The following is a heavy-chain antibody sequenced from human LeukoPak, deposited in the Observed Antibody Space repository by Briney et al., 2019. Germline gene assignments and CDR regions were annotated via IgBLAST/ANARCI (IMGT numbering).Heavy chain of an antibody. D-gene: IGHD3-22*01. CDR2: MNPNSGNT. V-gene: IGHV1-8*02. CDR3: ARRSGQNSYDSSGWIDC. Sequence: ASVKVSCKASGYTFTGYYMHWVRQAPGQGLEWMGWMNPNSGNTGYAQKFQGRVTMTRNTSISTAYMELSSLRSEDTAVYYCARRSGQNSYDSSGWIDCWGQGTLVTVSS. CDR1: GYTFTGYY. J-gene: IGHJ4*02.